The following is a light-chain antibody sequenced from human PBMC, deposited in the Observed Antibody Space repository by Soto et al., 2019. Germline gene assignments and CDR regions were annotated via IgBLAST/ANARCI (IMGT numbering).Light chain of an antibody. CDR3: TTWDDSLSGVV. CDR2: SNN. J-gene: IGLJ2*01. Sequence: QCVLTQPPSAYGTPGQSVTISCSGSDYNIGSNYVYWYQQLPGAAPKLLIYSNNQRPSGVPDRFSGSKSGTSASLAISGLRSEDESDYYCTTWDDSLSGVVFGGGTKLTVL. V-gene: IGLV1-47*01. CDR1: DYNIGSNY.